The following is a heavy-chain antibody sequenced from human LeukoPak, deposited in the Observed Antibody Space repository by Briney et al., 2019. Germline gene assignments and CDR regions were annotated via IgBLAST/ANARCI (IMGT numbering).Heavy chain of an antibody. Sequence: GGSLRLSCTASGFTFSSYAMSWVRQAPGKGLEWVSVISGSGGSTYYADSVKGRFIISRDNSKNTLYLQMNSLRAEDTAVYYCAKDATMADGYFDYWGQGTLVTVSS. CDR2: ISGSGGST. V-gene: IGHV3-23*01. CDR3: AKDATMADGYFDY. J-gene: IGHJ4*02. D-gene: IGHD3-10*01. CDR1: GFTFSSYA.